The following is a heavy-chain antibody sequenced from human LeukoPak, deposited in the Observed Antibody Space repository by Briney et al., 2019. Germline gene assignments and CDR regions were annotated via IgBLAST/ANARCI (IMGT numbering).Heavy chain of an antibody. CDR3: AREGPSIGYGDY. V-gene: IGHV3-48*02. D-gene: IGHD5-12*01. J-gene: IGHJ4*02. CDR2: ISSSSTI. CDR1: GFTFSSDS. Sequence: GGSLRLSCAASGFTFSSDSMNWDRQAPGKGLEWVSYISSSSTIYYADSVKGRFTISRDNAKNSLYLQMNSLRDEGTAVYYCAREGPSIGYGDYWVQGTLVTVSS.